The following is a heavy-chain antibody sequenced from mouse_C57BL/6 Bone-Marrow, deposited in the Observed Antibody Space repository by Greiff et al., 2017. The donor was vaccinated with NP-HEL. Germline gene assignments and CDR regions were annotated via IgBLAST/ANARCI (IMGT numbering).Heavy chain of an antibody. J-gene: IGHJ3*01. D-gene: IGHD2-4*01. Sequence: EVHLVESGGGLVQPGGSLKLSCAASGFTFSDYYMYWVRQTPEKRLEWVAYISNGGGSTYYPDTVTGRFTISRDNAKNTLYLQMSRLKSEDTAMYYCARRGDYDDFAYWGQGTLVTVSA. V-gene: IGHV5-12*01. CDR3: ARRGDYDDFAY. CDR1: GFTFSDYY. CDR2: ISNGGGST.